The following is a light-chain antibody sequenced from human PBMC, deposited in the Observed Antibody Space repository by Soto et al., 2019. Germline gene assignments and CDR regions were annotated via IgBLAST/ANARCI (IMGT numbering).Light chain of an antibody. J-gene: IGKJ2*01. CDR2: KVS. CDR1: QGLVYYDGNTY. V-gene: IGKV2-30*01. Sequence: DVVLTQTPLSLPVTPGQPASISCRSSQGLVYYDGNTYLIWFLQRPGHSPRRLIYKVSNRDSGVPDRFSGSGAGTDFTLEISRVEPDDVGLYYSMQATQLPPTFGQGTRLGIK. CDR3: MQATQLPPT.